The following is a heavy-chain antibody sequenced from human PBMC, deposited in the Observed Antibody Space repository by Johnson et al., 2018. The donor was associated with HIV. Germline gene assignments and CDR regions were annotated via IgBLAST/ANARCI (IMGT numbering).Heavy chain of an antibody. J-gene: IGHJ3*02. CDR3: AKDKDAFDI. CDR1: GFTFSTYW. Sequence: EVQLVESGGGVVQPGRSLRLSCAASGFTFSTYWVHWVRQVPGEGLVWVARINSDGSETKYAESVKGRFTISRDNSKNTLYLQMNSLRAEDTAVYYCAKDKDAFDIWGQGTMVTVSS. CDR2: INSDGSET. V-gene: IGHV3-74*03.